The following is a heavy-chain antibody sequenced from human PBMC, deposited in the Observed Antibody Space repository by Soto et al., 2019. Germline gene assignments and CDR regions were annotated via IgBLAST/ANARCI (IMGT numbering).Heavy chain of an antibody. CDR3: ARQYYDILTGYYVSGHFDL. J-gene: IGHJ2*01. CDR2: IYYSGST. V-gene: IGHV4-39*01. CDR1: GGSISSSSYY. Sequence: QLQLQESGPGLVKPSETLSLTCTVSGGSISSSSYYWGWIRQPPGKGLEWIGSIYYSGSTYYNPSRKSRVTLSVDTSKNQFSLKLSSVTAADTAVYYCARQYYDILTGYYVSGHFDLWGRGTLVTVSS. D-gene: IGHD3-9*01.